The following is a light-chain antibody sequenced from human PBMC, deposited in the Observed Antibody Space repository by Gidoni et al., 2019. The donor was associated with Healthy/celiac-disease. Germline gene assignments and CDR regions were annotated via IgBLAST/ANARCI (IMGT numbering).Light chain of an antibody. Sequence: DIQMTQSPSSLAASVGDRVTITGRASQSISSYLNWYQQKPGKAPKLLIYAASSWHSGVPSRFSGSGSGTDFTLTISSLQPEDFATYYCQQSNSTLIFTFGPGTKVDIK. J-gene: IGKJ3*01. V-gene: IGKV1-39*01. CDR1: QSISSY. CDR2: AAS. CDR3: QQSNSTLIFT.